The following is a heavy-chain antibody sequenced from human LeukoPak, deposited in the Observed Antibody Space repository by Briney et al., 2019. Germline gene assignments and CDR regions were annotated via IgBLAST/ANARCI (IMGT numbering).Heavy chain of an antibody. Sequence: GASVKVSCKASGFTFTSSAMQWVRQARGQRLEWIGWIVVGSGNTNYAQKFQERVTITRDMSTSTAYMELSSLRSEDTAVYYCAAASTVTTLGFDCWGQGTLVTVSS. V-gene: IGHV1-58*02. CDR1: GFTFTSSA. CDR2: IVVGSGNT. J-gene: IGHJ4*02. D-gene: IGHD4-17*01. CDR3: AAASTVTTLGFDC.